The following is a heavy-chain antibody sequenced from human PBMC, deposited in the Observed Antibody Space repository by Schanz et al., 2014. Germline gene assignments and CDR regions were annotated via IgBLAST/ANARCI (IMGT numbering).Heavy chain of an antibody. D-gene: IGHD4-17*01. CDR1: GFTFSNYG. CDR3: AKDPHRDYGGKPQAFDI. Sequence: QVQLVESGGGVVQPGRSLRLSCAASGFTFSNYGLHWVRQAPGKGLEWVTVISYDGNTKYYADSVKGRFTTSRDNSKNTLYLQMNSLRAEDTALYYCAKDPHRDYGGKPQAFDIWGQGTMVTVSS. CDR2: ISYDGNTK. V-gene: IGHV3-30*18. J-gene: IGHJ3*02.